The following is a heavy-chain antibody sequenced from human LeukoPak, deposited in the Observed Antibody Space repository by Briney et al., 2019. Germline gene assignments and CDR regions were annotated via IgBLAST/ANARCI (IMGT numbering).Heavy chain of an antibody. CDR2: IYYTGNT. Sequence: PETLSLTRTVSRGSLSSYDWSWIRQSPARGLEWIGYIYYTGNTNYNPSLKSRVTISVDTSKNQFFLKLSSVTAADTAVYYCARDYCSGGNCYRWFDPWGQGTLVTVSS. CDR3: ARDYCSGGNCYRWFDP. J-gene: IGHJ5*02. D-gene: IGHD2-15*01. V-gene: IGHV4-59*01. CDR1: RGSLSSYD.